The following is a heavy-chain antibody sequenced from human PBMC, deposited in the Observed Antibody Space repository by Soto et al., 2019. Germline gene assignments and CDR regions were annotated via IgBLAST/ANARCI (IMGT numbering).Heavy chain of an antibody. J-gene: IGHJ4*02. D-gene: IGHD2-21*02. V-gene: IGHV2-70*01. Sequence: SGPTLVNPTQTLTLTCTFSGFSLSTSGMCVSWIRQPPGKALEWLALIDWDDDQYYSTSLKTRLTISKDTSKNQVVLTMTNMDPVDTATHYCARMDCATRDVDYWGQGTLVTVSS. CDR2: IDWDDDQ. CDR1: GFSLSTSGMC. CDR3: ARMDCATRDVDY.